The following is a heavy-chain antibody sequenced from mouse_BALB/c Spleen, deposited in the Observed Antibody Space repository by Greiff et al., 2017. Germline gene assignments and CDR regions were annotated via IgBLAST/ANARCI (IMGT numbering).Heavy chain of an antibody. V-gene: IGHV1-15*01. CDR2: IDPETGGT. CDR1: GYTFTDYE. D-gene: IGHD1-1*01. J-gene: IGHJ1*01. CDR3: FYYYGSSWYFDV. Sequence: QVQLQQSGAELVRPGASVTLSCKASGYTFTDYEMHWVKQTPVHGLEWIGAIDPETGGTAYNQKFKGKATLTADKSSSTAYMELRSLTSEDSAVYYCFYYYGSSWYFDVWGAGTTVTVSS.